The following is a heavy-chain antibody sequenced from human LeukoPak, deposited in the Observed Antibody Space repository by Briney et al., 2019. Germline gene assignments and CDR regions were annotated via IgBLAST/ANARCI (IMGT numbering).Heavy chain of an antibody. Sequence: GASVKVSCKASAYTFSNYLIHWVRLAPGQGLEWMGIINPSGGSTSYAQKFQGRVTMTRDTSTSTVYMELSSLRSEDTAVYYCARDLGLRGVTNWFDPWGQGTLVTVSS. D-gene: IGHD3-10*01. V-gene: IGHV1-46*01. CDR2: INPSGGST. J-gene: IGHJ5*02. CDR1: AYTFSNYL. CDR3: ARDLGLRGVTNWFDP.